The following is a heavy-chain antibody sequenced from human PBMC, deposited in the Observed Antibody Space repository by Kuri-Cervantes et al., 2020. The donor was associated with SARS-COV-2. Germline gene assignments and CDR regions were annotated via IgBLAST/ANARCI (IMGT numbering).Heavy chain of an antibody. CDR1: GFTFSSYS. J-gene: IGHJ4*01. CDR2: ISSSSSYI. V-gene: IGHV3-21*01. CDR3: ARDAHSTPGGY. D-gene: IGHD6-13*01. Sequence: GGSLRLSCAASGFTFSSYSMNWVRQAPGKGLEWVSSISSSSSYIYYADSVKGRFTISRDNAKNSLYQQTNRLRAEDTAVYYCARDAHSTPGGYWGQGTMVTVSS.